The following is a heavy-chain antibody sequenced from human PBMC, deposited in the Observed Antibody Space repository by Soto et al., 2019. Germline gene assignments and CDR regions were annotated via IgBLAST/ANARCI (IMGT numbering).Heavy chain of an antibody. D-gene: IGHD3-10*01. CDR1: GGSIISGDYY. CDR3: ARLLWWRGDWFDP. CDR2: IYYSVDT. V-gene: IGHV4-30-4*08. J-gene: IGHJ5*02. Sequence: LSLTCTVSGGSIISGDYYWSWIRQPPGKGLEWIGYIYYSVDTSYNPSLKSRVTISVDTSKNQFSLKLSSVTAADTAVYYCARLLWWRGDWFDPRGQGPLVTVSS.